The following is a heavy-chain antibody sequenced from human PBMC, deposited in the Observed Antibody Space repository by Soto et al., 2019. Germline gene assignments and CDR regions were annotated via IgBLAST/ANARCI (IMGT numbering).Heavy chain of an antibody. CDR2: ISSSSSYI. D-gene: IGHD2-2*01. J-gene: IGHJ6*02. Sequence: EVQLVESGGGLVKPGGSLRLSCAASGFTFSSYSMNWVRQAPGKGLEWVSSISSSSSYIYYGDSVKGRFTISRDNAKNSLYLQMNSLRAEDTAVYYCARSPGGCSSTSCSYYYYYGMDVWGQGTTVTVSS. CDR1: GFTFSSYS. V-gene: IGHV3-21*01. CDR3: ARSPGGCSSTSCSYYYYYGMDV.